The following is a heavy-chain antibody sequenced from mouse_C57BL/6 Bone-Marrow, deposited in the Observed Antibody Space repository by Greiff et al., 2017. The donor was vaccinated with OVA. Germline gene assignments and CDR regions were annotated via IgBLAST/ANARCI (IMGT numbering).Heavy chain of an antibody. CDR3: TRSPGGFFYAMDY. J-gene: IGHJ4*01. Sequence: VHLVESGAELVRPGASVTLSCKASGYTFTDYEMHWVKQTPVHGLEWIGAIDPETGGTAYNQKFKGKAILTADKSSSTAYMELRSLTSEDSAVYYGTRSPGGFFYAMDYWGQGTSVTVSS. CDR2: IDPETGGT. CDR1: GYTFTDYE. V-gene: IGHV1-15*01.